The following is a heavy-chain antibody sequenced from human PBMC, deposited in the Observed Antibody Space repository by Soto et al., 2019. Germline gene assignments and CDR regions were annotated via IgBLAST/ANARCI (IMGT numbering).Heavy chain of an antibody. Sequence: PSEAVSLTSAVYGGSFSGYYWSWIRQPPGKGLEWIGEINHSGSTNYNPSLKSRVTISVDTSKNQFSLKLTSVTAADTAVYFCASFFLTAAWSMYDYRGSGSLVTVSS. CDR1: GGSFSGYY. J-gene: IGHJ2*01. CDR3: ASFFLTAAWSMYDY. V-gene: IGHV4-34*01. D-gene: IGHD3-16*01. CDR2: INHSGST.